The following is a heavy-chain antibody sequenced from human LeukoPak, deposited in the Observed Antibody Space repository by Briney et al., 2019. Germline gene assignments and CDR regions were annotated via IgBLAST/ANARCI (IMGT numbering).Heavy chain of an antibody. Sequence: VRTQGRSSAVSVFTLRADTMTWVRQSPGKGLQWVSFITASDSRTNYADSVKGRFTISRDKSKNTLYLKMNSLRAEDTAVYYCARGSSRDGYNPWGQGTLVTVSS. CDR2: ITASDSRT. CDR3: ARGSSRDGYNP. CDR1: VFTLRADT. D-gene: IGHD5-24*01. J-gene: IGHJ5*02. V-gene: IGHV3-23*01.